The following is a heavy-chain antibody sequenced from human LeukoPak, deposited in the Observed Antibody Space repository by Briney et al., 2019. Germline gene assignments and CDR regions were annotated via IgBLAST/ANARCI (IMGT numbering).Heavy chain of an antibody. CDR1: GGSISSSSYY. Sequence: SETLSLTCTVSGGSISSSSYYWGWIRQPPGKGLEWIGSIYYSGSTYYNPSLKSRVTISVDTSKNQFSLKLSSVTAADTAVYYCAREGSPYSSGKGGDYWGQGTLVTVSS. V-gene: IGHV4-39*07. J-gene: IGHJ4*02. D-gene: IGHD6-19*01. CDR3: AREGSPYSSGKGGDY. CDR2: IYYSGST.